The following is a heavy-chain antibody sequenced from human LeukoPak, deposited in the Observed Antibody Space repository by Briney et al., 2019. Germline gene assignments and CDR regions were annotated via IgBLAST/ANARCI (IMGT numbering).Heavy chain of an antibody. CDR2: ISAYNGNA. V-gene: IGHV1-18*01. D-gene: IGHD6-13*01. CDR3: TKVGSSWHFDY. CDR1: GYTFTSYG. J-gene: IGHJ4*02. Sequence: ASVKISCKASGYTFTSYGISWVRQAPGQGLEWMGWISAYNGNANYAQKLQGRVTTTTDTSTSTAYMELRSLRSDDTAVYYCTKVGSSWHFDYWGQGTLVTVSS.